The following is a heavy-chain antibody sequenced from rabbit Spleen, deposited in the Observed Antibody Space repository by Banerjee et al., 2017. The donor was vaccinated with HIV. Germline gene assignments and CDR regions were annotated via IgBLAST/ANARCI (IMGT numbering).Heavy chain of an antibody. CDR2: IPAGSSGNI. Sequence: QEQLQESGGGLVQPGGSLTLTCKASGFSFSSDAWIYWVRQAPGKGLEWIACIPAGSSGNIGYANWAKGRFTISKTSSTTVTLQMTSLTAADTATYFCARDTFGVGAFNLWGPGTLVTVS. CDR1: GFSFSSDAW. J-gene: IGHJ4*01. CDR3: ARDTFGVGAFNL. D-gene: IGHD5-1*01. V-gene: IGHV1S45*01.